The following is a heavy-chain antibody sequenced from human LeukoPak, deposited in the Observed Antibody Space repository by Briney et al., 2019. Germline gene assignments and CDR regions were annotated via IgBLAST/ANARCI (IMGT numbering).Heavy chain of an antibody. Sequence: GGSLKISCKGSGYSFTSYWIGWVRQMPGKGLEWMGIIYPGDSDTRYSPSFQGQVTISADRSISTAYLQWSSLKASDTAMYYCASRARVTIYDAFDIWGQGTMVTVSS. D-gene: IGHD4-23*01. CDR1: GYSFTSYW. J-gene: IGHJ3*02. CDR3: ASRARVTIYDAFDI. V-gene: IGHV5-51*01. CDR2: IYPGDSDT.